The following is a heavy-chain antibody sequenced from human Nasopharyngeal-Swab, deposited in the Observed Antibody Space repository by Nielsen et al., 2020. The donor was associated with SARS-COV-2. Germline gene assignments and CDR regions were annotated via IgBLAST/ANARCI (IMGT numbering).Heavy chain of an antibody. CDR2: ISSSSSYT. J-gene: IGHJ4*02. CDR3: ASSNSAAAGFDY. Sequence: WIRQPPGKGLEWASYISSSSSYTNYADSVKGRFTISRDNAKNSLYLQMNSLRAEDTAVYYCASSNSAAAGFDYWGQGTLVTVSS. V-gene: IGHV3-11*03. D-gene: IGHD6-13*01.